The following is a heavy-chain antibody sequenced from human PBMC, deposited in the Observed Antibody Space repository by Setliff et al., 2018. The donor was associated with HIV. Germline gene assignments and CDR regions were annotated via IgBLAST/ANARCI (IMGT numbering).Heavy chain of an antibody. Sequence: SETLSLTCAVSGGSIDSFSYYWGWIRQTPGKELEWIGNIYHSGSTNYNPSLKSRAAISVDKSTSTAYLQWTGLKASDTAMYYCARIGDTSGYYFYIFDLWGQGTMVTVSS. CDR2: IYHSGST. D-gene: IGHD3-22*01. V-gene: IGHV4-39*07. J-gene: IGHJ3*01. CDR3: ARIGDTSGYYFYIFDL. CDR1: GGSIDSFSYY.